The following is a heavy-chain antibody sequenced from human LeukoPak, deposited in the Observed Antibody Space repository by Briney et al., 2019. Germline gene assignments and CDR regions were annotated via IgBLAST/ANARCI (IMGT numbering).Heavy chain of an antibody. CDR1: GYTFTTYD. J-gene: IGHJ4*02. CDR2: MNPKSGNT. CDR3: ARVSGGHEIGF. V-gene: IGHV1-8*01. Sequence: ASVKVSCKASGYTFTTYDINWVRQATGQGLEWMGWMNPKSGNTAYAQKFQGRVTMTRNTSIDTAYLEMSSLRSEDTAMYYCARVSGGHEIGFWGQGTQVTVSS. D-gene: IGHD5-12*01.